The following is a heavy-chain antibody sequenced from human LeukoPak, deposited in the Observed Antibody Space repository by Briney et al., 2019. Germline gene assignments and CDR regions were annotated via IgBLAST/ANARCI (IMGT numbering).Heavy chain of an antibody. Sequence: PGGSLRLSCAASGFTVSSNYMSWVRQAPGKGLEWVSVIYSDGSTYYADSVKGRFTISRDNSKNTLYLQMNSLRAEDTAVYYCARGAGYDAFDIWGQGTMVTVSS. CDR3: ARGAGYDAFDI. D-gene: IGHD5-12*01. V-gene: IGHV3-66*01. CDR1: GFTVSSNY. CDR2: IYSDGST. J-gene: IGHJ3*02.